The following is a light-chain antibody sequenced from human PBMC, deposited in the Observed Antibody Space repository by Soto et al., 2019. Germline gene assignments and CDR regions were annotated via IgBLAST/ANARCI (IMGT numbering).Light chain of an antibody. Sequence: QSVLTQPPSVSGAPGQRVTISCTGSSSNIGAGFDVHWYQQLPGTAPKLLIHGINNRPSGVPDRFTGSKSGTSVSLAITGLQAEDEADYYCQSFDSSLSGVFGGGTKLTVL. V-gene: IGLV1-40*01. CDR2: GIN. CDR3: QSFDSSLSGV. J-gene: IGLJ2*01. CDR1: SSNIGAGFD.